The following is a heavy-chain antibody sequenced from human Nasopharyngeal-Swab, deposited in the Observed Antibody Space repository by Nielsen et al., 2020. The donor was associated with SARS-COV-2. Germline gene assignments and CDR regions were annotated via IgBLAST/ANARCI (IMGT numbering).Heavy chain of an antibody. Sequence: GESLKISCKGSGYTFTSYWISWVRQMPGKGLEWMGRIDPSDSYTNYNPSFQGHVTISVDKSISTAYLQWSSPKASDTAMYYCARGRPSSGSSAYYYYGMDVWGQGTTVTVSS. J-gene: IGHJ6*02. V-gene: IGHV5-10-1*01. D-gene: IGHD1-26*01. CDR2: IDPSDSYT. CDR3: ARGRPSSGSSAYYYYGMDV. CDR1: GYTFTSYW.